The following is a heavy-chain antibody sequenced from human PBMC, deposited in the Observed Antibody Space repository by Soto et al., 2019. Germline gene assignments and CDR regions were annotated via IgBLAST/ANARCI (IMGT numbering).Heavy chain of an antibody. CDR3: ARAPYGSGSYYSYYFDY. CDR1: GGSISSGGYS. V-gene: IGHV4-30-2*01. J-gene: IGHJ4*02. CDR2: IYHSGST. Sequence: SETLSLTCAVSGGSISSGGYSWSWIRQPPGKGLEWIGYIYHSGSTYYNPSLKSRVTISVDRSKNQFSLKLSSVTAADTAVYYCARAPYGSGSYYSYYFDYWGQGTLVTVSS. D-gene: IGHD3-10*01.